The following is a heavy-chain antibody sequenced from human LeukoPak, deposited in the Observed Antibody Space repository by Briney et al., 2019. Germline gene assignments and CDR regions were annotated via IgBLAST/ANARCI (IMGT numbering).Heavy chain of an antibody. V-gene: IGHV3-30-3*01. CDR2: ISYDGSNK. CDR1: GFTFSSYA. CDR3: ALIAAAGQNWFDP. D-gene: IGHD6-13*01. J-gene: IGHJ5*02. Sequence: PGGSPRLSCAASGFTFSSYAMHWVRQAPGKGLEWVAVISYDGSNKYYADSVKGRFTISRDNSKNTLYLQMNSLRAEDTAVYYCALIAAAGQNWFDPWGQGTLVTVSS.